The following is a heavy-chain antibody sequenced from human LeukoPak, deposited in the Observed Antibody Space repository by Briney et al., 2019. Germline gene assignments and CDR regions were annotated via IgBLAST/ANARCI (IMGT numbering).Heavy chain of an antibody. CDR2: IYYSGST. V-gene: IGHV4-59*01. CDR1: GGSISSYY. Sequence: KPSETLSLTCTVSGGSISSYYWSWIRQPPGKGLEWIGYIYYSGSTNYNPSLKSRVTISVDTSKNQFSLKLSSVTAADTAVYYCARERGYSYGRDAFDIWGQGTMVTVSS. CDR3: ARERGYSYGRDAFDI. J-gene: IGHJ3*02. D-gene: IGHD5-18*01.